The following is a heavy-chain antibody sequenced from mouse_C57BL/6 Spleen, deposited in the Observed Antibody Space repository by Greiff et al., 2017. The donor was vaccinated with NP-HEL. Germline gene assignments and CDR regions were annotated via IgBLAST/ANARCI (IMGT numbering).Heavy chain of an antibody. CDR2: ISSGSSTI. Sequence: EVQGVESGGGLVKPGGSLKLSCAASGFTFSDYGMHWVRQAPEKGLEWVAYISSGSSTIYYADTVKGRFTISRDNAKNTLFLQMTSLRSEDTAMYYCASSITTVVARLDYWGQGTTLTVSS. V-gene: IGHV5-17*01. CDR3: ASSITTVVARLDY. J-gene: IGHJ2*01. D-gene: IGHD1-1*01. CDR1: GFTFSDYG.